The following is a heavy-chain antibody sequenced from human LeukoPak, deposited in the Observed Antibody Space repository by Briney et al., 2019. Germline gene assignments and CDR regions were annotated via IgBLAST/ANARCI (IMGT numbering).Heavy chain of an antibody. J-gene: IGHJ4*02. D-gene: IGHD1-26*01. CDR3: ARDVEWEPDSPNY. CDR2: ISSSSSYI. CDR1: GFTFSSYS. V-gene: IGHV3-21*01. Sequence: GGSLRLSCAASGFTFSSYSMNWVRQAPGKGLEWVSSISSSSSYIYYADSVKGRFTISRDNAKNSLYLQMNSLRAEDTAVYYCARDVEWEPDSPNYWGQGTLVTVSS.